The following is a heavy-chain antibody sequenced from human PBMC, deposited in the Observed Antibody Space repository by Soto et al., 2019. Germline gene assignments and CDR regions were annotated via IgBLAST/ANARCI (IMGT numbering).Heavy chain of an antibody. Sequence: LRLSCAASGFTFSSYAMHWVRQAPGKGLEWVAVISYDGSNKYYADSVKGRFTISRDNSKNTLYLQMNSLRAEDTAVYYCARDPNRYYYYGMDVWGQGTTVTVSS. CDR2: ISYDGSNK. CDR1: GFTFSSYA. V-gene: IGHV3-30-3*01. D-gene: IGHD3-10*01. CDR3: ARDPNRYYYYGMDV. J-gene: IGHJ6*02.